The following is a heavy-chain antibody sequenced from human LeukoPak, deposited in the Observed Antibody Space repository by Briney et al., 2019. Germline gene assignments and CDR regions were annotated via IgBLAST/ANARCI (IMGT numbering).Heavy chain of an antibody. CDR3: ARGDDYGDYWGLY. D-gene: IGHD4-17*01. J-gene: IGHJ4*02. CDR1: GYTFTKYG. CDR2: ISTYNGNT. V-gene: IGHV1-18*01. Sequence: ASVKVSCKASGYTFTKYGITWVRQAPGQGLEWMGWISTYNGNTNYAQKLRGRVTMTTDTSTSTAHMELRSLISDDAAVYYCARGDDYGDYWGLYWGQGTLVTVSS.